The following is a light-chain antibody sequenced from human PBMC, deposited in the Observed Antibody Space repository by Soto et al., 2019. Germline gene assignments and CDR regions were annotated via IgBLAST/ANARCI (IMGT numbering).Light chain of an antibody. CDR3: MSYAGGNRFV. CDR2: QVT. Sequence: QSALTQPPSASGSPGQSVTISCAGTINDVGGYNYVSWYQQHPSKVPQLMIYQVTKRPSGVPDRFSASKSDTTASLTISGLQAEDEGDYYCMSYAGGNRFVFGTGTKVTVL. CDR1: INDVGGYNY. V-gene: IGLV2-8*01. J-gene: IGLJ1*01.